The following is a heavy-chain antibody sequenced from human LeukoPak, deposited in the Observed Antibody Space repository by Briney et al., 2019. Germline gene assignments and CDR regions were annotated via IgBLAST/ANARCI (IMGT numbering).Heavy chain of an antibody. J-gene: IGHJ3*02. CDR3: ARDLDYYGSGSFFNI. D-gene: IGHD3-10*01. V-gene: IGHV1-2*02. CDR1: GYTFTAYC. Sequence: GAAVTVSFTASGYTFTAYCMHWVRQAPGQGPEWMGWINPNSGGTNYAQKFQGRVTMTRDTSITTAYMELSRLRSDDTAVYYCARDLDYYGSGSFFNIWGQGTMVT. CDR2: INPNSGGT.